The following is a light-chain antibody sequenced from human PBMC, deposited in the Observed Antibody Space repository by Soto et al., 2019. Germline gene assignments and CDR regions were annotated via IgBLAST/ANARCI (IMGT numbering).Light chain of an antibody. V-gene: IGLV1-40*01. CDR2: GNS. Sequence: QSVLTQPPSVSGAPGQRVTISCTGSSSNIGAGYDLQWYQQLPGAAPTLLIFGNSNRPSGVPDRCSGSRSGASASLAITGLQAEEEADYFCHAYGISLSVSVIFGGGTKVTVL. J-gene: IGLJ2*01. CDR1: SSNIGAGYD. CDR3: HAYGISLSVSVI.